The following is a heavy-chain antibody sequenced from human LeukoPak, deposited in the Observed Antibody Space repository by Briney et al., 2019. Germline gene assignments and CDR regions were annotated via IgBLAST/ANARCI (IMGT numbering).Heavy chain of an antibody. CDR1: GYTFTGYY. Sequence: ASVKVSCKASGYTFTGYYMHWVRQAPGQGVEWMGRINTNSGGTNYAQKFQGRVTMTRDTSISTAYMELSRLRSDDTAVYYCARKPCRGDCYYYFDYWGQGTLVTVSS. J-gene: IGHJ4*02. CDR3: ARKPCRGDCYYYFDY. CDR2: INTNSGGT. D-gene: IGHD2-21*02. V-gene: IGHV1-2*06.